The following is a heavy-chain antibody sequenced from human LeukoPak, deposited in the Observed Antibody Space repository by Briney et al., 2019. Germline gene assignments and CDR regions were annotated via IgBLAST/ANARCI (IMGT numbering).Heavy chain of an antibody. Sequence: PGGSLRLSCAASGFTFSSYAMSWVRQAPGKGLEWVSSISSSSSYIYYADSVKGRFTISRDNAKNSLYLQMNSLRAEDTAAYYCARTTRSVDTAADYWGQGTLVTVSS. CDR2: ISSSSSYI. CDR1: GFTFSSYA. V-gene: IGHV3-21*01. D-gene: IGHD5-18*01. CDR3: ARTTRSVDTAADY. J-gene: IGHJ4*02.